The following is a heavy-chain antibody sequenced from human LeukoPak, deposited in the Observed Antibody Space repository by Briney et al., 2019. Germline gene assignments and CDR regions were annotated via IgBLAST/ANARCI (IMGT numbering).Heavy chain of an antibody. CDR3: AKDHDYSSRPYYFDY. D-gene: IGHD6-19*01. V-gene: IGHV3-48*03. J-gene: IGHJ4*02. CDR1: GFTFSSYE. CDR2: ISSSGGTI. Sequence: PGGSLRLSCAASGFTFSSYEMNWVRQAPGKGLEWVSYISSSGGTIFYADSVKGRFTISRDNSKNTLYLQMNSLRAEDTALYYCAKDHDYSSRPYYFDYWGQGTLVTVSS.